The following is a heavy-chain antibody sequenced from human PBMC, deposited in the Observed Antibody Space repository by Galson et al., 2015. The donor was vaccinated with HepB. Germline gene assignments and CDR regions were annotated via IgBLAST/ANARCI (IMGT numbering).Heavy chain of an antibody. CDR1: GFTFSSYG. Sequence: SLRLSCAASGFTFSSYGMHWVRQAPGKGLEWVAVISYDGSNKYYADSVKGRFTISRDNSKNTLYLQMNSLRAEDTAVYYCAKDGDIVATIPDYWGQGTLVTVSS. D-gene: IGHD5-12*01. V-gene: IGHV3-30*18. CDR2: ISYDGSNK. J-gene: IGHJ4*02. CDR3: AKDGDIVATIPDY.